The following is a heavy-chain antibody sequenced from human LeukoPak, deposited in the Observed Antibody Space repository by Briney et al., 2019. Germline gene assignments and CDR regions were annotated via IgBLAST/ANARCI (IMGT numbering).Heavy chain of an antibody. J-gene: IGHJ4*02. CDR2: FGTAGST. Sequence: GGSLRLSCAASGFTFSRVRQGTGKGLAWVSTFGTAGSTYYAGSVKGRFTMSRDNSKNTLYLQMNSLRAEDTAVYYCAKERGLSGSYPFDYWGQGTLVTVSS. CDR1: GFTFSR. CDR3: AKERGLSGSYPFDY. D-gene: IGHD1-26*01. V-gene: IGHV3-23*01.